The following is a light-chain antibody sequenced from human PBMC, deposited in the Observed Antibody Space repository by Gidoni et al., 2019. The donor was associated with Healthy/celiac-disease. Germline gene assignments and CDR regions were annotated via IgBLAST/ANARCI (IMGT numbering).Light chain of an antibody. Sequence: QSALTQPASVSGFPGQSITISCTGTSSYVGSYNLVSWYQQHPGKAPKLMIYEVSKRPSGVSNRFSGSKSGNTAALTISGLQAEDEADYYCCSYAGSSTLGVFGTGTKVTVL. V-gene: IGLV2-23*02. J-gene: IGLJ1*01. CDR2: EVS. CDR3: CSYAGSSTLGV. CDR1: SSYVGSYNL.